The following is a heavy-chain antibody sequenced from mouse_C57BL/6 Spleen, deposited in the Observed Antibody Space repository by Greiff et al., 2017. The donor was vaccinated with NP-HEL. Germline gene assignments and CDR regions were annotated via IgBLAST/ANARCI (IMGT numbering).Heavy chain of an antibody. Sequence: EVKLQESGPGLVKPSQSLSLTCSVTGYSITSGYYWNWIRQFPGNKLEWMGYISYDGSNNYNPSLKNRTSITRDTSKNQFFLKLNSVTTEDTATYYCARGRYFDVWGTGTTVTVSS. CDR1: GYSITSGYY. CDR3: ARGRYFDV. CDR2: ISYDGSN. J-gene: IGHJ1*03. V-gene: IGHV3-6*01.